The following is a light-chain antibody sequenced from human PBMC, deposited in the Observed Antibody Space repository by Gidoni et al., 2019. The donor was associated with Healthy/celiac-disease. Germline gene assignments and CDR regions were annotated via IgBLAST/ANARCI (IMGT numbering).Light chain of an antibody. CDR2: DAS. J-gene: IGKJ2*01. CDR1: QSVSSY. Sequence: EIVLTQSPATLSLSPGERATLSCRASQSVSSYLAWYQQKPGQAPRLLIYDASNRATGIPARFSGSGSGTDFTLTISSLEPEDFAVYYGQQRSNWYTFXQXTKLXIK. V-gene: IGKV3-11*01. CDR3: QQRSNWYT.